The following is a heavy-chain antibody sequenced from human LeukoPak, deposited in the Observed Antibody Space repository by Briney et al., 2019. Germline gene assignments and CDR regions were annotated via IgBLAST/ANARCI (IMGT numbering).Heavy chain of an antibody. V-gene: IGHV1-46*01. D-gene: IGHD4-23*01. CDR2: INPSGGST. CDR1: GYTFTSYY. J-gene: IGHJ4*02. CDR3: ARRSPGGAFDY. Sequence: ASVKVSCKASGYTFTSYYMHWMRQAPGQGLEWMGIINPSGGSTSYAQKFQGRVTMTRDTSTSTVYMELSSLRSEDTAVYYCARRSPGGAFDYWGQGTLVTVSS.